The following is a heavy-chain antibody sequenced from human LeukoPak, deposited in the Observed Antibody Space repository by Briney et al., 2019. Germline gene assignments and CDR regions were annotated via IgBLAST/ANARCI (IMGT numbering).Heavy chain of an antibody. V-gene: IGHV4-39*01. D-gene: IGHD6-19*01. CDR1: GDSITSRNYL. Sequence: SETLSLTCTVSGDSITSRNYLWGWIRQPPGKGLEYIASIYYSGKTYHNPSLRSRVTMSIDSSENQFSLKLSAVTAADTAVYYCARPRYSSGWFFDYWGQGTLVTVSS. CDR3: ARPRYSSGWFFDY. CDR2: IYYSGKT. J-gene: IGHJ4*02.